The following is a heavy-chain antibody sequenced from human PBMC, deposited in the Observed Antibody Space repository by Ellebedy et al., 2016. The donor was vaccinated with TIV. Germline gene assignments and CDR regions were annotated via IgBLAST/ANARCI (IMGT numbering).Heavy chain of an antibody. D-gene: IGHD3/OR15-3a*01. J-gene: IGHJ4*02. Sequence: GESLKISCAASGFTFSTYPMNWVRQAPGKGLEWVSIFSANGGTTYYAASVKGRFTISRDNSKNTLFLQMSSLRAEDKAVYFCARRSTDFAFDSWGQGTLVTVSS. CDR2: FSANGGTT. V-gene: IGHV3-23*01. CDR1: GFTFSTYP. CDR3: ARRSTDFAFDS.